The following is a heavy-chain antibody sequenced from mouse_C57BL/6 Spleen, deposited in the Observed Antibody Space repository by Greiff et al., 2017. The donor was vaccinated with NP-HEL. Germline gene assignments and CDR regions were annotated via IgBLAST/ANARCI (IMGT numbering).Heavy chain of an antibody. CDR3: ARDAGDGWFAY. CDR1: GFTFSSYA. V-gene: IGHV5-4*01. D-gene: IGHD1-1*01. CDR2: ISDGGSYT. J-gene: IGHJ3*01. Sequence: EVQGVESGGGLVKPGGSLKLSCAASGFTFSSYAMSWVRQTPEKRLEWVATISDGGSYTYYPDNVKGRFTISRDNAKNNLYLQMSHLKSEDTAMYYCARDAGDGWFAYWGQGTLVTVSA.